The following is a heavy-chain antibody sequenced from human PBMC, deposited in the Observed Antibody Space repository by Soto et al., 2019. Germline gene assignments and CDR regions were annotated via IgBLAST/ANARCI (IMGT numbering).Heavy chain of an antibody. V-gene: IGHV3-33*01. CDR2: IWNDGSNR. Sequence: QVRLMESGGGVVQPGTSLRLSCAASGFSFSSYGMHWVRQAPGKGLEWVALIWNDGSNRYYADSVKGRFTISRDNSRYMLHLKMNSLRAEDTAVYYCVRVFDTYSFDSWGQGTLVTVSS. CDR1: GFSFSSYG. CDR3: VRVFDTYSFDS. D-gene: IGHD3-9*01. J-gene: IGHJ4*02.